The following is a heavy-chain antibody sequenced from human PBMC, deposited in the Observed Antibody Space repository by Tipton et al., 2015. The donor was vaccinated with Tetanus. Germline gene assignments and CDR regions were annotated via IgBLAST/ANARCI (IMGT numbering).Heavy chain of an antibody. CDR3: AKDMVPVDGTEAFDI. D-gene: IGHD6-19*01. CDR2: ISWNSGSI. J-gene: IGHJ3*02. Sequence: SLRLSCAASGFTFDDYAMHWVRQAPGKGLEWVSGISWNSGSIGYADSVKGRFTISRDNAKNSLYLQMNSLRAEDTALYYCAKDMVPVDGTEAFDIWGQGTMVTVSS. V-gene: IGHV3-9*01. CDR1: GFTFDDYA.